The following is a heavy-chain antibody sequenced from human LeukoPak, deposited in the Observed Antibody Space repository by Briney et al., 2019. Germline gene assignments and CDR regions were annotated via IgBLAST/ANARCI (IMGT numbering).Heavy chain of an antibody. D-gene: IGHD3-10*01. Sequence: GGSLRLSCAASGFTFSSYGMSWVRQAPGKGLEWVSAISGSGGSTYYADSVKGRFTISIDNSKNTLYLQMNSLRAEDTAVYYCAKTNGSGSPIDYWGQGTLVTVSS. CDR1: GFTFSSYG. CDR2: ISGSGGST. V-gene: IGHV3-23*01. J-gene: IGHJ4*02. CDR3: AKTNGSGSPIDY.